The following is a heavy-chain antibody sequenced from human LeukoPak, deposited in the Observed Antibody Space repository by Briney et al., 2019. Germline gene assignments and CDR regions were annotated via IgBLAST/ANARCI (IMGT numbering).Heavy chain of an antibody. Sequence: PGGSLRLSCAASGFTVSSNYMSWVRQAPGKGLEWVSVTYSGGTTYYADSVKGRFTISRDISKNTLYLQMSSLRVEDTAMYYCARDGSGGWWGQGTLVTVSS. D-gene: IGHD6-19*01. CDR1: GFTVSSNY. CDR3: ARDGSGGW. CDR2: TYSGGTT. V-gene: IGHV3-53*01. J-gene: IGHJ4*02.